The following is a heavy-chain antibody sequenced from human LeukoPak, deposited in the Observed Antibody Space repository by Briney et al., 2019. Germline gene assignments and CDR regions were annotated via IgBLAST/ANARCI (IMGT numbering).Heavy chain of an antibody. Sequence: GGSLRLSCAASGFTFSSYWMSWVRQAPGKGLEWVANIKQDGSEKYYVDSVKGRFTISRDNAKNSLYLQMNSLRDEDTAVYYCARDRVSGFYYYGMDVWGQGTTVTVSS. CDR2: IKQDGSEK. D-gene: IGHD3-10*01. CDR3: ARDRVSGFYYYGMDV. CDR1: GFTFSSYW. V-gene: IGHV3-7*01. J-gene: IGHJ6*02.